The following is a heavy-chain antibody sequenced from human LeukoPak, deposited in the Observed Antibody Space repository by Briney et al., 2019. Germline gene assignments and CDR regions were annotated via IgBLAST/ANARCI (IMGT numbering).Heavy chain of an antibody. CDR1: GYTFTGYY. V-gene: IGHV1-2*02. D-gene: IGHD6-13*01. J-gene: IGHJ4*02. CDR3: ARITEQQLVDETYFDY. CDR2: INPNSGGT. Sequence: ASVKVSCKASGYTFTGYYMHWVRQAPGQGLEWMGWINPNSGGTNYAQKFQGRVTMTRDTSISTAYMELSRLRSDDTAVYYCARITEQQLVDETYFDYWGQGTLVTASS.